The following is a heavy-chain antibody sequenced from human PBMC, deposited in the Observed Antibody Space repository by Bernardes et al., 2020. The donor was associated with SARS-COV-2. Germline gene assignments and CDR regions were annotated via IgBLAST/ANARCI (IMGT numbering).Heavy chain of an antibody. D-gene: IGHD3-9*01. V-gene: IGHV1-3*01. CDR3: ARGQGVLRYFDWLPMGY. J-gene: IGHJ4*02. Sequence: ASVKVSCKASGYTFTSYAMHWVRQAPGQRLEWMGWINAGNGNTKYSQKFQGRVTITRDTSASTAYMELSSLRSEDTAVYYCARGQGVLRYFDWLPMGYWGQGTLVTVSS. CDR1: GYTFTSYA. CDR2: INAGNGNT.